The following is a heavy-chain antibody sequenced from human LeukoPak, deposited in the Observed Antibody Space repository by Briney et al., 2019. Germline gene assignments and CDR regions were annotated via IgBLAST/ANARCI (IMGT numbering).Heavy chain of an antibody. CDR1: GFTFTGYE. J-gene: IGHJ4*02. Sequence: GGSLRLSCAASGFTFTGYEMNWVRQAPGMGLEWVSYIGVGGGPIYYADSVKGRFTVSRDDAKNSLYLQMNSLRAEDTALYYCAREELDCGGDCFQHWGQGTLVTVSS. D-gene: IGHD2-21*02. V-gene: IGHV3-48*03. CDR2: IGVGGGPI. CDR3: AREELDCGGDCFQH.